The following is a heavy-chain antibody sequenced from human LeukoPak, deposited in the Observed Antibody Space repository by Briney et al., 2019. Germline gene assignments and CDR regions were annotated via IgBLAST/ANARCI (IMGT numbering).Heavy chain of an antibody. CDR1: GGSISSGGYY. J-gene: IGHJ6*03. Sequence: PSQTLSLTCTVSGGSISSGGYYWSWIRQHPGKGLEWIGYIYYSGRTSYNPSLKSRVTISVDVSKNQFSLKLSSVTAADTAVYYCAALRRELLRWDDYYYYYMDVWGKGTTVTVSS. CDR3: AALRRELLRWDDYYYYYMDV. CDR2: IYYSGRT. D-gene: IGHD1-26*01. V-gene: IGHV4-31*03.